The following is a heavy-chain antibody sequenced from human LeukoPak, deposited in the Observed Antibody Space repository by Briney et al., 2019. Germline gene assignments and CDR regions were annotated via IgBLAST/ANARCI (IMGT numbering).Heavy chain of an antibody. CDR1: GFTFSSYE. D-gene: IGHD3-22*01. J-gene: IGHJ4*02. CDR3: ANTYYYDSTQTQY. Sequence: GGSLRLSCAASGFTFSSYEMNWVRQAPGKGLEWVSYISSSGSTIYYADSVKGRFTISRDNSKNTLYLQMNGLRAEDTAVYYCANTYYYDSTQTQYWGQGTLVTVSS. V-gene: IGHV3-48*03. CDR2: ISSSGSTI.